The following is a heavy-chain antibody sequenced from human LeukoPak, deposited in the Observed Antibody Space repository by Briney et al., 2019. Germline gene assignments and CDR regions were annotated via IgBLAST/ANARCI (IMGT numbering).Heavy chain of an antibody. V-gene: IGHV4-31*03. CDR2: IYYSGST. J-gene: IGHJ6*03. CDR1: GGSISSGGYY. CDR3: ASGPQYYDFWSGYLSYYYYYYMDV. D-gene: IGHD3-3*01. Sequence: SETLSLTCTVSGGSISSGGYYWSWIRQHPGKGLEWIGYIYYSGSTYYNPSLKSRVTISVDTSKNQFSLKLSSVTAADTAVYYCASGPQYYDFWSGYLSYYYYYYMDVWGKGTTVTVS.